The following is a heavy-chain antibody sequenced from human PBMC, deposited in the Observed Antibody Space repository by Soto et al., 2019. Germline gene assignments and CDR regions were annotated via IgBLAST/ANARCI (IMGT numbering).Heavy chain of an antibody. CDR2: IFDSGST. Sequence: SETLSLTCKVSGDSISSYSWSWIRQPPGKGLEWIGYIFDSGSTNYNPSLKSRVTISVDTSKNQFSLKLSSVTAADTAVYYCARVPGDFWSGYYSWFDPWGQGTLVTVSS. D-gene: IGHD3-3*01. CDR1: GDSISSYS. J-gene: IGHJ5*02. CDR3: ARVPGDFWSGYYSWFDP. V-gene: IGHV4-59*12.